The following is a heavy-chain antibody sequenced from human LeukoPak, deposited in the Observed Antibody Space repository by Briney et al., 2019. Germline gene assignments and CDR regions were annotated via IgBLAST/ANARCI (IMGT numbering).Heavy chain of an antibody. CDR3: ATSASYSIHYFDY. J-gene: IGHJ4*02. CDR2: ISSSSSYI. Sequence: GGSLRLSCEASGFTVSSYSMHLVRQAQGKGLDWVSSISSSSSYIYYADSVKGRFTISRDNAKNSLYLQMNSLRAEDTAVYYCATSASYSIHYFDYWGQGTLVTVSS. V-gene: IGHV3-21*01. D-gene: IGHD6-13*01. CDR1: GFTVSSYS.